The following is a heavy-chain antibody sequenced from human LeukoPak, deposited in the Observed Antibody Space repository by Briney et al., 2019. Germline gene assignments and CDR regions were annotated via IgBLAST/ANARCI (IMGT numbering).Heavy chain of an antibody. J-gene: IGHJ1*01. CDR1: GFNFGEFW. Sequence: GGSLRLSCAASGFNFGEFWMAWVRQTPGKGLEWVADIKEDGSEKFYVDSVKGRFTISRDNSKNLLDLQMNSLRAEDTAVYYCAKDRYCSSTSCHEYFQHWGQGTLVTVSS. D-gene: IGHD2-2*01. CDR2: IKEDGSEK. V-gene: IGHV3-7*01. CDR3: AKDRYCSSTSCHEYFQH.